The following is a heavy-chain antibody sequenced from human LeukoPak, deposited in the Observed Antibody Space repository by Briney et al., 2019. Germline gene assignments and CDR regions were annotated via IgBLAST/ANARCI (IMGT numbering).Heavy chain of an antibody. Sequence: ASVKVSCKASGYTFSSYGISWVRQAPGQGLEWMGWINIYKGNTKYAQKFQGRVTMTTDTSTSTAYMEVTSLRSDDTAVHYCARDQYESVWDSHRPYFDYWAREPWSPSPQ. J-gene: IGHJ4*02. CDR3: ARDQYESVWDSHRPYFDY. V-gene: IGHV1-18*01. CDR2: INIYKGNT. CDR1: GYTFSSYG. D-gene: IGHD5/OR15-5a*01.